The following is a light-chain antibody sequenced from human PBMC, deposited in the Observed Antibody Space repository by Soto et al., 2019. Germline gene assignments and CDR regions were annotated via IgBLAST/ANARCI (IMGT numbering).Light chain of an antibody. Sequence: EIVMTQSPATLSVSPGERAALSCRASQSVSSNFAWYQHKPGQAPRLLIYGASTRATGIPARFSGSGSGTEFTLTISILQSEDFAVYYCQQYNYWPYTFGQGTKLEIK. V-gene: IGKV3-15*01. CDR2: GAS. CDR3: QQYNYWPYT. J-gene: IGKJ2*01. CDR1: QSVSSN.